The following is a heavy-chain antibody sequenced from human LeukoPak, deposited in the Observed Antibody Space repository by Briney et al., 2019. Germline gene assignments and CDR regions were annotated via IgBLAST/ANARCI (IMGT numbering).Heavy chain of an antibody. CDR1: GDSISIGDYY. CDR3: ARGPYSYDSSGAFDI. J-gene: IGHJ3*02. CDR2: ISSSGST. D-gene: IGHD3-22*01. V-gene: IGHV4-61*02. Sequence: SQTLSLACTVSGDSISIGDYYWSWIRQPAGKGLEWIGRISSSGSTNYNPSLKSRVTISVDTSKNQFSLKLSSVTAADTAVYFCARGPYSYDSSGAFDIWGQGTMVTVSS.